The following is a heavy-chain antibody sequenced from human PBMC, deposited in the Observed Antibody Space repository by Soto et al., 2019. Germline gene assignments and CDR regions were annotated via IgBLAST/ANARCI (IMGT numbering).Heavy chain of an antibody. CDR2: TFARSKWYY. V-gene: IGHV6-1*01. Sequence: SQTLSLTCAISGDSVSRNSAAWHWIRQSPSRGLEWLGRTFARSKWYYDYAMSGTSRITINSDTSKNLFSLHLNSVTPEDTAVYFCASGNFESGFDIWGQGTMVTVSS. J-gene: IGHJ3*02. D-gene: IGHD1-26*01. CDR3: ASGNFESGFDI. CDR1: GDSVSRNSAA.